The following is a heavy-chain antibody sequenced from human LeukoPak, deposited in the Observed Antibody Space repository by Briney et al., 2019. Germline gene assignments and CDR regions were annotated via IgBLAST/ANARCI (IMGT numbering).Heavy chain of an antibody. V-gene: IGHV4-59*01. Sequence: SETLSLTCAVYGGSFSGYYWSWIRQPPGKGLEWIGYIYYSGSTNYNPSLKSRVTISVDTSKNQFSLKLSSVTAADTAVYYCARMYSSGYDAFDIWGQGTMVTVSS. J-gene: IGHJ3*02. CDR3: ARMYSSGYDAFDI. CDR1: GGSFSGYY. D-gene: IGHD6-19*01. CDR2: IYYSGST.